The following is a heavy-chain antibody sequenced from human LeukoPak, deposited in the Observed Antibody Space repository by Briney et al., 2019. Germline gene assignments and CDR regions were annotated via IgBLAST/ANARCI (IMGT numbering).Heavy chain of an antibody. J-gene: IGHJ5*02. D-gene: IGHD4-23*01. CDR2: IRSKAYGGTT. V-gene: IGHV3-49*03. CDR1: GFTFNNYA. Sequence: GGSLRLSCAASGFTFNNYAMSWFRQAPGKGLEWVGFIRSKAYGGTTEYAASVKGRFTISRDDSKSIAYLQMNSLKTEDTAVYYCTKRYGGNSAVLNWFDPWGQGTLVTVSS. CDR3: TKRYGGNSAVLNWFDP.